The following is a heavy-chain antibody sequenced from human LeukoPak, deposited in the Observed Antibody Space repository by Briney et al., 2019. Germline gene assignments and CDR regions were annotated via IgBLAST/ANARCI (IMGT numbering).Heavy chain of an antibody. J-gene: IGHJ4*02. D-gene: IGHD5-24*01. CDR2: IYSGGST. CDR3: ARESSGWLQLFDY. V-gene: IGHV3-66*01. CDR1: GFTVSSNY. Sequence: PGGSLRLSCAASGFTVSSNYMSWVRQAPGKGLEWVSVIYSGGSTYYADSVKGRFTISRDNSKNTVYLQMNSLRAEDTAVYYCARESSGWLQLFDYWGQGTLVTVSS.